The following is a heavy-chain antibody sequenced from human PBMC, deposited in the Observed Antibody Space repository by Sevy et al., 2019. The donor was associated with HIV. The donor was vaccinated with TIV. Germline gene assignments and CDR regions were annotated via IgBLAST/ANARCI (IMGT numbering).Heavy chain of an antibody. J-gene: IGHJ4*02. V-gene: IGHV3-23*01. D-gene: IGHD1-26*01. CDR1: GFSFSDYA. Sequence: GGSLRLSCAASGFSFSDYAMSWVCQAPGKGLEWVSSMSGSGGRTYYADSVKGRFTISRDNSKNTPYLQMNSLRAGDKAVYYCAKDEDLEMPIVFDYWGKGTGDTVS. CDR3: AKDEDLEMPIVFDY. CDR2: MSGSGGRT.